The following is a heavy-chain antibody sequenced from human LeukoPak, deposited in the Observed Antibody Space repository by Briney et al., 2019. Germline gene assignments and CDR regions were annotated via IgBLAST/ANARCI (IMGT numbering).Heavy chain of an antibody. D-gene: IGHD3-10*01. V-gene: IGHV4-59*08. CDR1: GGSISSYY. CDR3: ARSRETYYYGSGSYEVDY. J-gene: IGHJ4*02. Sequence: PSETLSLTCTVSGGSISSYYWSWIRQPPGKGLEWIGYIYYSGSTNYNPSLKSRATISVDTSKNQFSLKLSSVTAADTAVYYCARSRETYYYGSGSYEVDYWGQGTLVTVSS. CDR2: IYYSGST.